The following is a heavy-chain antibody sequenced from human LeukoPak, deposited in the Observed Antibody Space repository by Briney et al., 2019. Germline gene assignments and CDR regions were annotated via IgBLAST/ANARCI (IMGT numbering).Heavy chain of an antibody. CDR1: GFTFSSYG. Sequence: GGSLRLSCAASGFTFSSYGMSWVRQAPGKGLEWVSAISGSGGSTYYADSVKGRFTISRDNSKNTLYLQMNSLRAEDTAVYYCARDFHRRYYDSSGYNAFDIWGQGTMVTVSS. CDR2: ISGSGGST. J-gene: IGHJ3*02. V-gene: IGHV3-23*01. CDR3: ARDFHRRYYDSSGYNAFDI. D-gene: IGHD3-22*01.